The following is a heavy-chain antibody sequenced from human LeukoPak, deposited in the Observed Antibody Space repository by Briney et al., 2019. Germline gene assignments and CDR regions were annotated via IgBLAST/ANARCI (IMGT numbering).Heavy chain of an antibody. CDR2: MFYNVST. CDR1: GGSISSNY. CDR3: ARHRQYDADVFDI. Sequence: PSETLSLTCTVFGGSISSNYWNWIRQSPGKGVEXXAYMFYNVSTNYSPSLKSRVTISVDTSKNQFSLKLISVTAADTAVYYCARHRQYDADVFDIWGQGTMVTVSS. V-gene: IGHV4-59*08. J-gene: IGHJ3*02. D-gene: IGHD2-8*01.